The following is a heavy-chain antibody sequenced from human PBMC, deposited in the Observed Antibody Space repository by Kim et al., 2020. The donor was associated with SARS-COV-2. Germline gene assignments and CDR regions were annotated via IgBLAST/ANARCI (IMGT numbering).Heavy chain of an antibody. CDR1: GGSISSYY. D-gene: IGHD1-26*01. Sequence: SETLSLTCTVSGGSISSYYWSWIRQPPGKGLEWIGYIYYSGSTNYNPSLKSRVTISVDTSKNQFSLKLSSVTAADTAVYYCARHRWVGAFDYWGQGTLVTVSS. J-gene: IGHJ4*02. V-gene: IGHV4-59*08. CDR3: ARHRWVGAFDY. CDR2: IYYSGST.